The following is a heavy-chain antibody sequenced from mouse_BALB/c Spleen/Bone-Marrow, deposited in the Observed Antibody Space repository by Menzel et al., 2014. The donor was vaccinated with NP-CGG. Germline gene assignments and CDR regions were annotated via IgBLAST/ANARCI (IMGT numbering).Heavy chain of an antibody. CDR1: GFSLTSYG. Sequence: VMLVESGPGLVSPSQSLSITCTVSGFSLTSYGVHWVRQPPGKGLEWLGVIWAGGSTNYNSALMSRLSISKDNSKSXVFLKMNSLQTDDKAMYYCVRGGGDGYYNWYFDVWGAGTTVTVSS. D-gene: IGHD2-3*01. CDR3: VRGGGDGYYNWYFDV. J-gene: IGHJ1*01. V-gene: IGHV2-9*02. CDR2: IWAGGST.